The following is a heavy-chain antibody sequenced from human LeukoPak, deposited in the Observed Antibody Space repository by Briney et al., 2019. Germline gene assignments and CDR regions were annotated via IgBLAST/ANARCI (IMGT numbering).Heavy chain of an antibody. Sequence: KPSETLSLTCAVYGGSFSGYYWSWIRQPPGKGLEWIGEINHSGSTNYNPSLKSRVTISVDTSKIQFSLKLSSVTAADTAVYYCARAWWGAKGPDYWGQGTLVTVSS. J-gene: IGHJ4*02. CDR1: GGSFSGYY. V-gene: IGHV4-34*01. CDR3: ARAWWGAKGPDY. CDR2: INHSGST. D-gene: IGHD2-8*02.